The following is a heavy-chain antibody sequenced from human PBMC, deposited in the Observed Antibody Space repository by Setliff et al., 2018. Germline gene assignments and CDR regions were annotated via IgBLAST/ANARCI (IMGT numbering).Heavy chain of an antibody. V-gene: IGHV4-59*01. CDR1: GDSISAAS. CDR3: ARDRTYYASGTYTRWFDY. Sequence: SETLSLTCNVSGDSISAASIMAWIRQPPGKGLEFIGYVYYSGAAKYDPSLKSRVTMSVDTSMNQFSLNLNSVTAADTAVYYCARDRTYYASGTYTRWFDYWPGNPGHRLL. D-gene: IGHD3-10*01. CDR2: VYYSGAA. J-gene: IGHJ4*02.